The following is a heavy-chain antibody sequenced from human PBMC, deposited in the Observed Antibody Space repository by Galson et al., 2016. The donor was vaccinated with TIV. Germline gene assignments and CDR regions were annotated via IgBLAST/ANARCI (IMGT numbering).Heavy chain of an antibody. CDR1: GASITDYY. J-gene: IGHJ5*02. CDR3: ARIDRGWFDP. Sequence: ETLSLTCTVSGASITDYYWAWIRQPPGEGLESIGDIYYTGSSNYNPSLKRRVSISIDTSKNQFSLTVKSVTAADTALYFCARIDRGWFDPWGQGTLVTVSS. V-gene: IGHV4-59*08. D-gene: IGHD1-14*01. CDR2: IYYTGSS.